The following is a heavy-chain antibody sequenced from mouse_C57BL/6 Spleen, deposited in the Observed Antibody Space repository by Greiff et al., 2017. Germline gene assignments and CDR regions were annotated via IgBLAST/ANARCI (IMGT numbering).Heavy chain of an antibody. CDR1: GYTFTSYW. V-gene: IGHV1-69*01. Sequence: QVQLQQSGAELVMPGASVKLSCKASGYTFTSYWMHWVKQRPGQGLEWIGKIDPSDSYTNYNQKFKGKSTLTVDKSSSTAYMQLSSLTSEDSAVYYCARYSNYAMDYWGQGTTVTVSS. CDR2: IDPSDSYT. CDR3: ARYSNYAMDY. J-gene: IGHJ4*01.